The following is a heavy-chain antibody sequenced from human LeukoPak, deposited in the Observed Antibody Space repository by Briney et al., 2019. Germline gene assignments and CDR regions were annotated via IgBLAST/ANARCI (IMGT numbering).Heavy chain of an antibody. J-gene: IGHJ6*03. CDR1: GYTFTSYG. V-gene: IGHV1-18*01. CDR3: ARVTPGFRGYGSGSYYYYMDV. CDR2: ISAYNGNT. D-gene: IGHD3-10*01. Sequence: ASVKVSCKASGYTFTSYGISWVRQAPGQGFEWMGWISAYNGNTNYAQKLQGRVTMTTDTSTSTAYMELRSLRSDDTAVYYCARVTPGFRGYGSGSYYYYMDVWGKGTTVTISS.